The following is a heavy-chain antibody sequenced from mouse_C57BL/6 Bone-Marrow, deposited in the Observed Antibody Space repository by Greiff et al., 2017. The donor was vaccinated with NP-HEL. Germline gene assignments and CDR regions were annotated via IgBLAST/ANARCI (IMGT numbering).Heavy chain of an antibody. V-gene: IGHV1-36*01. Sequence: VQLKESGPVLVKPGPSVKISCKASGFTFPDYYMHWVKQSHGKSLEWIGLVYPYNGGTSYNQKFKGKATLTVDTSSSTAYMELNSLTSEDSAVYYCARNPPYYGGYFDVWGTGTTVTVSS. CDR1: GFTFPDYY. CDR3: ARNPPYYGGYFDV. D-gene: IGHD1-1*01. CDR2: VYPYNGGT. J-gene: IGHJ1*03.